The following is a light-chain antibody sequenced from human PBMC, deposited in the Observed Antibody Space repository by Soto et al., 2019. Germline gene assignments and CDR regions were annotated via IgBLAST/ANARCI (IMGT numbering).Light chain of an antibody. CDR2: GAS. Sequence: EIVMTQSPATLSVSPGERATLSCRASQSVSSNLAWYQQKPGQAPSLLIYGASTRATGIPARFSGSGSGTEFTLTIGSLQSEDFAVYYCQQYGSSSWTFGQGTKV. CDR1: QSVSSN. CDR3: QQYGSSSWT. V-gene: IGKV3-15*01. J-gene: IGKJ1*01.